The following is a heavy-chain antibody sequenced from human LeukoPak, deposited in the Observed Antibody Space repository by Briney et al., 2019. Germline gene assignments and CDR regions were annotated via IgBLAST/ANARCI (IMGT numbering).Heavy chain of an antibody. CDR3: ARGLFTMVRGVILYFDY. J-gene: IGHJ4*02. Sequence: SETLSLTCTVSGGSISSGDYYWSWIRQPPGKGLEWTGYIYYSGSTYYNPSLKSRVTISVDTSKNQFSLKLSSVTAADTAVYYCARGLFTMVRGVILYFDYWGQGTLVTVSS. V-gene: IGHV4-30-4*08. CDR1: GGSISSGDYY. D-gene: IGHD3-10*01. CDR2: IYYSGST.